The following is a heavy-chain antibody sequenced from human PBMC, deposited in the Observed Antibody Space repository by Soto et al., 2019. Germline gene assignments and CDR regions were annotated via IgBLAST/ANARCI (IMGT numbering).Heavy chain of an antibody. J-gene: IGHJ4*02. CDR1: GFRFSSYS. CDR3: ATMNGYFEY. Sequence: LIPSCADSGFRFSSYSMSWVRQTPGKGLEWVAAITATGDRTYYADSVTGRFTISRDNSKKTHYLQMTSLRAEDTAMYYCATMNGYFEYWGQGTPVTVSS. CDR2: ITATGDRT. V-gene: IGHV3-23*01. D-gene: IGHD3-22*01.